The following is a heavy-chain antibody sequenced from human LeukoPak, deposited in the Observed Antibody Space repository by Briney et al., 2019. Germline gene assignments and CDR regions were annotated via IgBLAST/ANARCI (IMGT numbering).Heavy chain of an antibody. CDR2: INPNSGGT. Sequence: ASVKVSCKASGYTFTSYYMHWVRQAPGQGPEWMGWINPNSGGTNYAQKFQGRVTMTRDLSTSTDYMELSSLRSDDTAVYFCASDNSVGDYAWWFDPWGQGTLVTVSS. CDR3: ASDNSVGDYAWWFDP. D-gene: IGHD1-26*01. J-gene: IGHJ5*02. CDR1: GYTFTSYY. V-gene: IGHV1-2*02.